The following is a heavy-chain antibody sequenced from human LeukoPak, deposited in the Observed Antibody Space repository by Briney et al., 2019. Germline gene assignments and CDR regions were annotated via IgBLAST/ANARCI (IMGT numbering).Heavy chain of an antibody. D-gene: IGHD3-22*01. Sequence: SQTLSLTCAISRDSVSINSAAWNWIRQSPSRGLEWLGRTYYRSKWYNDYAVSVKSRITINPDTSKNQFSLQLNSVTPDATADYYCARETNLYHDSSGYYYFDYWGQGTLVTVSS. V-gene: IGHV6-1*01. CDR3: ARETNLYHDSSGYYYFDY. CDR2: TYYRSKWYN. J-gene: IGHJ4*02. CDR1: RDSVSINSAA.